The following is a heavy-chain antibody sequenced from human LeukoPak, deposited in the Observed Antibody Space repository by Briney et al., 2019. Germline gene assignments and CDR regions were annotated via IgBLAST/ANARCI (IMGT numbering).Heavy chain of an antibody. CDR3: ARLKADVTKFAY. D-gene: IGHD2-8*01. J-gene: IGHJ4*02. Sequence: GGSLRHSRLGSRFSHIRYWLAGVRQAPGKGLEWVDSMKQDVSRVHYVDYVKGRFTISRDKANSSPFLQMTSMRVEDTAVYYCARLKADVTKFAYWSEATLVTVPS. CDR1: RFSHIRYW. V-gene: IGHV3-7*01. CDR2: MKQDVSRV.